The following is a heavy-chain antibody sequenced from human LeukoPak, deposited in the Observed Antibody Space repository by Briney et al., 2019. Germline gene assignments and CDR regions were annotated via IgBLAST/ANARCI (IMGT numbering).Heavy chain of an antibody. V-gene: IGHV4-4*07. CDR2: IYTGSGTT. D-gene: IGHD6-25*01. J-gene: IGHJ5*02. CDR3: ARDQGRRGVPVSSISAGSFNWFDP. CDR1: GGSITTYY. Sequence: SETLSPPCTVSGGSITTYYCTWIRLPPGKGLEWIGRIYTGSGTTNYNPSLKSRVTMSADTSKNQVSLILSSVTAADTAVYYCARDQGRRGVPVSSISAGSFNWFDPWGQGTLVTVSS.